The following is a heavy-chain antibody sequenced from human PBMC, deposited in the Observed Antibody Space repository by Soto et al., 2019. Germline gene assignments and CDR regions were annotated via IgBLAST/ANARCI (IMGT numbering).Heavy chain of an antibody. D-gene: IGHD5-18*01. CDR1: GFTFSSCA. V-gene: IGHV3-23*01. J-gene: IGHJ6*02. CDR2: ISGSGGST. Sequence: GGSLRLSCAASGFTFSSCAMSWVRQAPGKGLEWVSAISGSGGSTYYADSVKGRFTISRDNSKNTLYLQMNSLRAEDTAVYYCAKGGGYSFGYESDYHYGMDFWGQGTTVTVSS. CDR3: AKGGGYSFGYESDYHYGMDF.